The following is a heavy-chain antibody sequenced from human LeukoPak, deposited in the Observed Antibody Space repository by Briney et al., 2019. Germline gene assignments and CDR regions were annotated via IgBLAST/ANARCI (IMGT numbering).Heavy chain of an antibody. V-gene: IGHV3-23*01. CDR3: AKDFEDYYGSGSYYFGY. CDR2: ISGSGRAT. CDR1: GFTFRSYA. Sequence: GGSLRLSCAASGFTFRSYAMSWVRQAPGKGLEWVSGISGSGRATYYADSVKGRFTISGDNSKNTLYLQMNSLGAEDTAVYHCAKDFEDYYGSGSYYFGYWGQGTLVTVSS. J-gene: IGHJ4*02. D-gene: IGHD3-10*01.